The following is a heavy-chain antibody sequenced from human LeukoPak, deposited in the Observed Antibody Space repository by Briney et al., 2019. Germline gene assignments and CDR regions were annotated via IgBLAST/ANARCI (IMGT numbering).Heavy chain of an antibody. Sequence: ASVKVSCKASGYTFTSYGISWVRQAPGLGLEWMGWISAYNGNTNYAQKLQGRVTMTTDTSTSTAYMELRSLRSDDTAVYYCARLYYDILTGYYTIDYWGQRTPVTVSS. V-gene: IGHV1-18*01. D-gene: IGHD3-9*01. CDR2: ISAYNGNT. J-gene: IGHJ4*02. CDR3: ARLYYDILTGYYTIDY. CDR1: GYTFTSYG.